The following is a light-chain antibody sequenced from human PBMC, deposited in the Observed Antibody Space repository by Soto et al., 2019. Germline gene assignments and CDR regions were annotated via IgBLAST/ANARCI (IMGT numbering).Light chain of an antibody. CDR3: HQYDDLPHT. CDR1: QNISKF. V-gene: IGKV1-33*01. CDR2: DAS. Sequence: DIQMTQSPSSLTASVGDRVTITCQTSQNISKFLIWYQQSPGKAPNLLISDASNLEAGVPSRFSGRGSGTHFTLTISSLQPEDIGRYFCHQYDDLPHTFGQGTRLQIK. J-gene: IGKJ2*01.